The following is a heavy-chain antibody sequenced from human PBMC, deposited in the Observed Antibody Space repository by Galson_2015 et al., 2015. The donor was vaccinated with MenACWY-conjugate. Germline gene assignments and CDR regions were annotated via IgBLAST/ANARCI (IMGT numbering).Heavy chain of an antibody. D-gene: IGHD2-21*01. CDR3: TRRLIAKFRDVFDF. V-gene: IGHV5-51*01. CDR2: IYPGDTYI. CDR1: GYIFSTYW. J-gene: IGHJ3*01. Sequence: QSGAEVKKPGESLTISCQGSGYIFSTYWIAWVRQMPGKGLEWMGMIYPGDTYIRNNPSFEGQVTMSVDKSISTAYLRWSSLKASDTAMYYCTRRLIAKFRDVFDFWGQGTVVTVSS.